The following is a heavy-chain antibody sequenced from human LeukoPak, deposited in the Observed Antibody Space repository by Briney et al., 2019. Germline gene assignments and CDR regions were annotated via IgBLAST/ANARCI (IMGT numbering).Heavy chain of an antibody. Sequence: SETLSLTCAVYGGSFSGYYWSWIRQPPGKGLEWIGEINHSGSTNYNPSLKSRVTISVDTSKNQFSLKLSSVTAEDTAVYYCARRGKQWLVGLEEYWGQGTLVTVSS. D-gene: IGHD6-19*01. J-gene: IGHJ4*02. CDR2: INHSGST. CDR1: GGSFSGYY. V-gene: IGHV4-34*01. CDR3: ARRGKQWLVGLEEY.